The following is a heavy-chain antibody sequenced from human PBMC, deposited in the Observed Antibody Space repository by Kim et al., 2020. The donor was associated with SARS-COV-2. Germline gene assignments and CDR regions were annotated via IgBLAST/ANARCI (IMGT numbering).Heavy chain of an antibody. CDR2: IRSKAYGGTT. J-gene: IGHJ6*02. CDR3: TRGIAARGYYYYGMDV. V-gene: IGHV3-49*04. CDR1: GFTFGDYA. Sequence: GGSLRLSCTASGFTFGDYAMSWVRQAPGKGLEWVGFIRSKAYGGTTEYAASVKGRFTISRDDSKSIAYLQMNSLKTEDTAVYYCTRGIAARGYYYYGMDVWGQGTTVTVSS. D-gene: IGHD6-25*01.